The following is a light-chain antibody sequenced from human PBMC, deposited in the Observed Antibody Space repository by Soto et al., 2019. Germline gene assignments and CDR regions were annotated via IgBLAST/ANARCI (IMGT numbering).Light chain of an antibody. J-gene: IGLJ1*01. Sequence: QSALTQPASVSGSPGQSITISCTGTSSDVGAYNFVSWYQQHPGKLPKLMIFDVSRRPSGVSDRFSGSKSGNTASLTISGLQAEDEGDYYCISYTGSSTHVFGSGTKVTVL. CDR3: ISYTGSSTHV. CDR1: SSDVGAYNF. CDR2: DVS. V-gene: IGLV2-14*03.